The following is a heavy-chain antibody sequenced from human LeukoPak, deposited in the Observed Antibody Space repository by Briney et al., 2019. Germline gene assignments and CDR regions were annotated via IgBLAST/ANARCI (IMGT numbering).Heavy chain of an antibody. CDR2: IIPIFGTA. Sequence: SVKASCKASGGTFSSYAISWVRQAPGQGLEWMGGIIPIFGTANYAQKFQGRVTITTDESTSTAYMELSSLRSEDTAVYYCAREPGDSTSFDYWGQGTLVTVSS. CDR3: AREPGDSTSFDY. D-gene: IGHD1-14*01. V-gene: IGHV1-69*05. CDR1: GGTFSSYA. J-gene: IGHJ4*02.